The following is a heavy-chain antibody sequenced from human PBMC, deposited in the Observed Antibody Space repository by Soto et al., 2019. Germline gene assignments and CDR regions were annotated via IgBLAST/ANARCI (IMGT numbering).Heavy chain of an antibody. V-gene: IGHV1-18*01. D-gene: IGHD4-17*01. Sequence: QVQLVQSGAEVKKPGASVKVSCKASGYTFTSYGISWVRQAPGQGLEWMGWISAYNGNTNYAQKLQGRVTMTTDTSTSTAYMELRNLRSNDTAVYYGARSALGGAATDHNWFDPWGQGTLVTVSS. CDR2: ISAYNGNT. J-gene: IGHJ5*02. CDR3: ARSALGGAATDHNWFDP. CDR1: GYTFTSYG.